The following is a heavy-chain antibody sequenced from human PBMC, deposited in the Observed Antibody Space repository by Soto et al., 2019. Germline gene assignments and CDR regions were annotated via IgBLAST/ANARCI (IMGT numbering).Heavy chain of an antibody. J-gene: IGHJ6*03. D-gene: IGHD6-13*01. V-gene: IGHV1-2*04. Sequence: ASVKVSCKASGCTFTGYYMHWVRQAPGQGLEWMGWINPNSGGTNYAQKFQGWVTMTRDTSISTAYMELSRLRSDDTAVYYCARSIAAAGTLYYYYYMDVWGKGTTVTVSS. CDR3: ARSIAAAGTLYYYYYMDV. CDR2: INPNSGGT. CDR1: GCTFTGYY.